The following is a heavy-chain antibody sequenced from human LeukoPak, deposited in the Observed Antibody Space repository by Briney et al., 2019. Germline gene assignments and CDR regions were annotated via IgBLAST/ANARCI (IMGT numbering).Heavy chain of an antibody. CDR3: ARHYCSSTSCYKEGYMDV. CDR1: GFTFSDYY. V-gene: IGHV3-11*04. D-gene: IGHD2-2*02. Sequence: GGSLRLSCAASGFTFSDYYMSWIRQAPGKGLEWVSYISSSGSTIYYADSVKGRFTISRDNAKNSLYLQMNSLRAEDTAVYYCARHYCSSTSCYKEGYMDVWGKGTTVTVSS. J-gene: IGHJ6*03. CDR2: ISSSGSTI.